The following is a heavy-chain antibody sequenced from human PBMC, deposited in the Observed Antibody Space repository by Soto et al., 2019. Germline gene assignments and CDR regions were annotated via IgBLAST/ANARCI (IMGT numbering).Heavy chain of an antibody. Sequence: EVQLLESGGGLVQPGGSLRLSCAASGFTFSSYAMSWVRQAPGKGLEWVSAISGSGGSTYYADSVKGRFTISRDNSKNTLYLQMNSLRAEDTAVYYCVRGDSSGWYRRYFDYWVQGTLVTVSS. J-gene: IGHJ4*02. V-gene: IGHV3-23*01. CDR1: GFTFSSYA. D-gene: IGHD6-19*01. CDR2: ISGSGGST. CDR3: VRGDSSGWYRRYFDY.